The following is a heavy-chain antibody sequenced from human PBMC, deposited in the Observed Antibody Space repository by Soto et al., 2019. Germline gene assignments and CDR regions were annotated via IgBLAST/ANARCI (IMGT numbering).Heavy chain of an antibody. CDR3: ASLIGVDVLRDY. V-gene: IGHV1-46*01. CDR2: IDPDGGST. J-gene: IGHJ4*02. Sequence: QVQLVQSGAEVKKPGASVKVFCMASGYNFANYYMHWVRQAPGQGPEWMGIIDPDGGSTSYAQKFQGRVSMTSDTSTSTVYMELRSLRSEDTAVYYCASLIGVDVLRDYWGQGTLVTVSS. CDR1: GYNFANYY. D-gene: IGHD3-3*01.